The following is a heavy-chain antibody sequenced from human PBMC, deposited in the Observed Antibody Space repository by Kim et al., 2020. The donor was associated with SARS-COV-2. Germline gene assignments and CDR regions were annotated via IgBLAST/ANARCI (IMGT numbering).Heavy chain of an antibody. D-gene: IGHD3-10*01. Sequence: ASVKVSCKASGYTFTSYAMNWVRQAPGQGLEWMGWINTNTGNPTYAQGFTGRFVFSLDTSVSTAYLQIGSLKAEDTAVYYCARDSRVYGSGREYGMDVWGQGTTVTVSS. J-gene: IGHJ6*02. V-gene: IGHV7-4-1*01. CDR1: GYTFTSYA. CDR3: ARDSRVYGSGREYGMDV. CDR2: INTNTGNP.